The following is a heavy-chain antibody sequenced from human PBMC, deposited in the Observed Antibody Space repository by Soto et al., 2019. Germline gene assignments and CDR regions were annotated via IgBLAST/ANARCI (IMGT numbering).Heavy chain of an antibody. D-gene: IGHD3-22*01. V-gene: IGHV3-30*03. Sequence: QVQLVESGGGVVQPGRSLRLSCAASGFTFSSYGMQWVRQGPGKGLEWVALISFDGSNKYYADSVKGRFTISRDNSKNTLYLQMDSLRGDDTAVYYCAVGYYFGDYWGQGTLVTVSS. CDR3: AVGYYFGDY. CDR1: GFTFSSYG. CDR2: ISFDGSNK. J-gene: IGHJ4*02.